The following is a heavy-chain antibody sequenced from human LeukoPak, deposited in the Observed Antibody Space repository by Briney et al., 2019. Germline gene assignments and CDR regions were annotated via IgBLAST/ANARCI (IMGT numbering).Heavy chain of an antibody. J-gene: IGHJ4*02. CDR2: IYYSGST. D-gene: IGHD1-26*01. Sequence: PSETLSLTCTVSGGSISSSSYYWSWIRQPPGKGLEWIGYIYYSGSTNYNPSLKSRVTISVDTSKNQFSLKLSSVTAADTAVYYCARDGRDPNGSLYYFDYWGQGTLVTVSS. CDR3: ARDGRDPNGSLYYFDY. CDR1: GGSISSSSYY. V-gene: IGHV4-61*01.